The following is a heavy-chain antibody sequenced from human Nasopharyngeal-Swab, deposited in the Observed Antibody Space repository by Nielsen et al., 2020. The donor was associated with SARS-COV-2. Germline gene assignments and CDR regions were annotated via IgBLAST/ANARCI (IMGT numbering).Heavy chain of an antibody. V-gene: IGHV4-39*01. D-gene: IGHD6-13*01. CDR2: IYYSGGT. J-gene: IGHJ6*03. CDR3: ARIIAAAGTVGYMDV. Sequence: WIRQPPGKGLEWIGSIYYSGGTYYNPSLKSRVTISVDTSKNQFSLKLSSVTAADTAVYYCARIIAAAGTVGYMDVWGKGTTVTVSS.